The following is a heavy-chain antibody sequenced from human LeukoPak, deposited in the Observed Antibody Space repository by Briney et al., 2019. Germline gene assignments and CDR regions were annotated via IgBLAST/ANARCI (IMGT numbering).Heavy chain of an antibody. D-gene: IGHD5-18*01. Sequence: PSETLSLTCAVYGGSFSGYYWGWIRQPPGKGLEWIGEINHSGSTNYNPSLKSRVTISVDTSKNQFSLKLSSVTAADTAVYYCARRGYSYGYDAFDIWGQGTMVTVSS. CDR2: INHSGST. CDR1: GGSFSGYY. V-gene: IGHV4-34*01. J-gene: IGHJ3*02. CDR3: ARRGYSYGYDAFDI.